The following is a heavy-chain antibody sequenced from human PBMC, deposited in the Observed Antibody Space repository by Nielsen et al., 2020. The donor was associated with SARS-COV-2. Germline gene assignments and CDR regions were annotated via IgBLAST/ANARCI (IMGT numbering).Heavy chain of an antibody. V-gene: IGHV4-59*05. CDR3: AREQQLPAVDY. CDR2: IYYSGST. J-gene: IGHJ4*02. D-gene: IGHD6-13*01. Sequence: SETLSLTCTVSGGSISSYYWSWIRQPPGKGLEWIGSIYYSGSTYYNPSLKSRVTISVDTSKNQFSLKLSSVTATDTAVYYCAREQQLPAVDYWGQGTLVTVSS. CDR1: GGSISSYY.